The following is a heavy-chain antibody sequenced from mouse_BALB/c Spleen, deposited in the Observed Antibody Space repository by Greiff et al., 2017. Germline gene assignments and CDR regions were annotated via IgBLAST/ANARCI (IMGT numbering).Heavy chain of an antibody. V-gene: IGHV5-12-1*01. CDR3: ARLKAYYRYDGAMDY. D-gene: IGHD2-14*01. Sequence: EVQGVESGGGLVKPGGSLKLSCAASGFAFSSYDMSWVRQTPEKRLEWVAYISSGGGSTYYPDTVKGRFTISRDNAKNTLYLQMSSLKSEDTAMYYCARLKAYYRYDGAMDYWGQGTSVTVSS. CDR2: ISSGGGST. CDR1: GFAFSSYD. J-gene: IGHJ4*01.